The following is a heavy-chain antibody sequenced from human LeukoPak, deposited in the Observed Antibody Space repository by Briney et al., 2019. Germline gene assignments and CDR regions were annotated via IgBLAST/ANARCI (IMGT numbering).Heavy chain of an antibody. D-gene: IGHD6-13*01. V-gene: IGHV4-59*01. CDR3: ARDRGSSSWSDC. Sequence: SETLSLTCTVSGDSISSNYWNWIRQPPGKGLEWIGSIYYSGSANYNPSLKSRVTISVDTSKNQFSLKLVSVTAADTAVYYCARDRGSSSWSDCWGQGTLVTVSS. J-gene: IGHJ4*02. CDR2: IYYSGSA. CDR1: GDSISSNY.